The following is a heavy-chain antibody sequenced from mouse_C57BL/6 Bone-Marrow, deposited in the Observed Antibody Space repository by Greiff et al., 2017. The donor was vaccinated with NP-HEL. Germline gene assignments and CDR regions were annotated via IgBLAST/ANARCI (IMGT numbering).Heavy chain of an antibody. CDR2: IRNKANGYTT. V-gene: IGHV7-3*01. Sequence: EVKLMESGGGLVQPGGSLSLSCAASGFTFTDYYMSWVRQPPGKALEWLGFIRNKANGYTTEYSASVKGRFTISRDNSQSILYLQMNALRAEDSATYYCARGGLNWDGAWFAYWGQGTLVTVSA. D-gene: IGHD4-1*01. CDR3: ARGGLNWDGAWFAY. J-gene: IGHJ3*01. CDR1: GFTFTDYY.